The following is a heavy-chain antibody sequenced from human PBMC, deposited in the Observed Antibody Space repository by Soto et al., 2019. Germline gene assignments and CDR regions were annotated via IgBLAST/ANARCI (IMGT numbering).Heavy chain of an antibody. D-gene: IGHD6-13*01. CDR1: GFTFSGKT. Sequence: GGSLRLSCAASGFTFSGKTMYWVRQAPGKGLEWVALIAPDGSQIYYADSVKGRFTISRDNSKSTLYLQMNSLRAEDTAVYYCAKDPALTSIAAAGSSGFDYWGQGTLVTVSS. J-gene: IGHJ4*02. CDR2: IAPDGSQI. CDR3: AKDPALTSIAAAGSSGFDY. V-gene: IGHV3-30-3*01.